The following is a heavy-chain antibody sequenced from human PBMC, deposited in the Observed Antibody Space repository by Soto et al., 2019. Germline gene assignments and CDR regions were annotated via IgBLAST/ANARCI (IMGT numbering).Heavy chain of an antibody. CDR3: ARWSRYSYGYYYYGMDV. D-gene: IGHD5-18*01. V-gene: IGHV3-13*01. Sequence: GGSLRLSCAASGFTFSSYDMHWVRQATGKGLEWVSAIGTAGDTYYPGSVKGRFTISRENAKNSLYLQMNSLRAEDTAVYYCARWSRYSYGYYYYGMDVWGQGTTVTVSS. CDR1: GFTFSSYD. CDR2: IGTAGDT. J-gene: IGHJ6*02.